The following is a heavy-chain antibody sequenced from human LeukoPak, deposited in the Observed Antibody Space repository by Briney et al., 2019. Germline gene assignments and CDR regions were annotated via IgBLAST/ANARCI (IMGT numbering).Heavy chain of an antibody. D-gene: IGHD6-13*01. CDR2: INPSGGST. V-gene: IGHV1-46*01. CDR1: GYTFTSYY. CDR3: ARGGQQLVRSYYYYYYMDV. J-gene: IGHJ6*03. Sequence: ASVKVSCKASGYTFTSYYMHWVRQAPGQGLEWMGIINPSGGSTSYAQKFQGRVTITADESTSTAYMELSSLRSEDTAVYYCARGGQQLVRSYYYYYYMDVWGKGTTVTISS.